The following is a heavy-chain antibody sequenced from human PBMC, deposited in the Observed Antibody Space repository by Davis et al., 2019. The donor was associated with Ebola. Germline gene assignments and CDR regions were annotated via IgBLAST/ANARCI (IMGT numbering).Heavy chain of an antibody. J-gene: IGHJ6*02. CDR3: AREGHMDV. Sequence: GESLKISCAASGFTFSNFWMNWVRQAPGKGLEWVSVIYSGGSIYYADSVKGRFTISRDKSKNTVYLQMNSLRDEDTAVYYCAREGHMDVWGQGTTVIVSS. CDR2: IYSGGSI. V-gene: IGHV3-53*01. CDR1: GFTFSNFW.